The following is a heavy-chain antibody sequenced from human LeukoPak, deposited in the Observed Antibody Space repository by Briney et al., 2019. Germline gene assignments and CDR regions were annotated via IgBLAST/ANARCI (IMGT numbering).Heavy chain of an antibody. CDR2: IYYSGST. CDR1: GGSISSYY. D-gene: IGHD6-19*01. Sequence: LETLSLTCTVSGGSISSYYWSWIRQPPGKGLEWIGYIYYSGSTNYNPSLKSRVTISVDTSRNQFSLKLSSVTAADTAVYYCASLAVAGLSEGYWGQGTLVIVSS. CDR3: ASLAVAGLSEGY. V-gene: IGHV4-59*08. J-gene: IGHJ4*02.